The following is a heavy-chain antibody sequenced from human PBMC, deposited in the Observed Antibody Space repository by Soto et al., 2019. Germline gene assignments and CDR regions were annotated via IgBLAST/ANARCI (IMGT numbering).Heavy chain of an antibody. CDR3: ERLNNKASYYYYYMDV. CDR2: IYPGDSDT. V-gene: IGHV5-51*01. J-gene: IGHJ6*03. D-gene: IGHD5-18*01. CDR1: GYSFTSYW. Sequence: GESLKISCKGSGYSFTSYWIGWVRQMPGKGLEWMGIIYPGDSDTRYSPSFQGQVTISADKSISTAYLQWRSLKAPDTEMYYCERLNNKASYYYYYMDVCGKVPTVTVSS.